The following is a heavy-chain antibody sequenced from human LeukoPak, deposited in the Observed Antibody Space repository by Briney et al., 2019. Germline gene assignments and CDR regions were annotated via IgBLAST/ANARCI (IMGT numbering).Heavy chain of an antibody. V-gene: IGHV4-39*01. CDR1: GGSISSSSYY. CDR2: IYYSGST. D-gene: IGHD3-10*01. J-gene: IGHJ4*02. Sequence: SETLSLTCTVSGGSISSSSYYWGWIRQPPGKGLEWIGSIYYSGSTYYNPSLKSRVTISVDTSKNQFSLKLSSVTAADTAVYYCARATFHGSGTPATSYYFDYWGQGTLVTVSS. CDR3: ARATFHGSGTPATSYYFDY.